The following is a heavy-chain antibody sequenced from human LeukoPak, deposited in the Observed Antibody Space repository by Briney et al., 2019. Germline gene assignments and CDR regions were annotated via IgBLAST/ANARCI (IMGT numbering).Heavy chain of an antibody. Sequence: GPTLVHPTPPLTLTCTVAGFSLSTSGVGVGWIRQPPVRALEWLALIYSDDDKRYSPSLKSRLTITKDTSRNQVVLTMTNMDPVDTATYYCAHMIYSNSYFDYWGQGTLVTVSS. CDR2: IYSDDDK. V-gene: IGHV2-5*02. D-gene: IGHD4-11*01. CDR1: GFSLSTSGVG. CDR3: AHMIYSNSYFDY. J-gene: IGHJ4*02.